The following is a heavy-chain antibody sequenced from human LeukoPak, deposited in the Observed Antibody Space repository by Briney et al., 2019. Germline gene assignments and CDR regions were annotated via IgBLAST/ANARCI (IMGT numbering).Heavy chain of an antibody. CDR1: GGSISSSNW. CDR2: IYHSGST. CDR3: ARQETYYYDSSGYPIFDY. D-gene: IGHD3-22*01. V-gene: IGHV4-4*02. J-gene: IGHJ4*02. Sequence: SETLSLTCAVSGGSISSSNWWSWVRQPPGKGLEWIGEIYHSGSTNYSPSLKSRVTISVDTSKNQFSLKLNSVTAADTAVYYCARQETYYYDSSGYPIFDYWGQGTLVTVSS.